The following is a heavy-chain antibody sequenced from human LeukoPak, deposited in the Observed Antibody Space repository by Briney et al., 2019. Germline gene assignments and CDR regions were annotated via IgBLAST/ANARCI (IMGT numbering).Heavy chain of an antibody. CDR2: IYNSGST. Sequence: PSETLSLTCTVSGGSLSTYLWSWIRQPPGKGLEWIGYIYNSGSTNYNPSLKSRVTISVDTSKNQFSLKLTSVTAADTAVYYCARQGTAKYWYFDLWGRGTLVTVSS. D-gene: IGHD2-21*02. J-gene: IGHJ2*01. V-gene: IGHV4-59*08. CDR3: ARQGTAKYWYFDL. CDR1: GGSLSTYL.